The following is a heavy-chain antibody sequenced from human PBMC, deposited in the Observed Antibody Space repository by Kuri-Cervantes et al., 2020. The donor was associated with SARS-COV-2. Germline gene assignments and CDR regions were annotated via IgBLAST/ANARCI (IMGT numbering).Heavy chain of an antibody. Sequence: ASVKVSCKASGYTFTGYYMHWVRQAPGKGLEWMGGFDPEDGETIYAQKFQGRVTMTEDTSTDTAYMELSSLRSEDTAVYYCATRIVRLRPFAYWGQGTLVTVSS. CDR3: ATRIVRLRPFAY. V-gene: IGHV1-24*01. CDR2: FDPEDGET. CDR1: GYTFTGYY. J-gene: IGHJ4*02. D-gene: IGHD3-10*01.